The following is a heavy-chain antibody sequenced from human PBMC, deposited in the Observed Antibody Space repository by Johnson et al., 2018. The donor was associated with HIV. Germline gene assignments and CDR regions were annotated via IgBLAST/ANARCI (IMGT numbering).Heavy chain of an antibody. J-gene: IGHJ3*02. CDR1: GFTFRNYA. V-gene: IGHV3-30*04. CDR2: LSYDGNNE. CDR3: ARGRDFSSGLDAFDI. D-gene: IGHD6-19*01. Sequence: QVQLVESGGGVVQPGRSLKLSCAASGFTFRNYAMHWVRQAPGKGLEWVAILSYDGNNEYYADSVKGRFTISRDNSKNTLYLQMNSLRVEDTAVYYCARGRDFSSGLDAFDIWGQGTMVTVSS.